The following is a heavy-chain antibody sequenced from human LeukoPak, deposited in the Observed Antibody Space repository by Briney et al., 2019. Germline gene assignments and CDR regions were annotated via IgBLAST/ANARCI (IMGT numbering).Heavy chain of an antibody. CDR1: GGSISSGDYY. CDR2: IYYSGST. V-gene: IGHV4-30-4*01. J-gene: IGHJ6*02. Sequence: SQTLSLTCTVSGGSISSGDYYWNWIRQPPGKGLEWIGYIYYSGSTFYNPSLKSRATISLDTPKNQVFLKLTSVTAADTAVYYCASSYGMDVWGQGTTVTVSS. CDR3: ASSYGMDV.